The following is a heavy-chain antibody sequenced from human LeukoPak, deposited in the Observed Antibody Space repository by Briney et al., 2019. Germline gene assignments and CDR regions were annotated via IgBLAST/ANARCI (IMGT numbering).Heavy chain of an antibody. CDR1: GGSISSGDYY. D-gene: IGHD5-12*01. V-gene: IGHV4-31*03. Sequence: SETLSLTCSVSGGSISSGDYYWSWIRQHPGKGLEWIGYIHYSGSTYYNPSLKSRVSISVSTSKNRFSPQPSSVTAADTAVYYCARVIGYDQLDYWGQGTLVTVSS. CDR2: IHYSGST. J-gene: IGHJ4*02. CDR3: ARVIGYDQLDY.